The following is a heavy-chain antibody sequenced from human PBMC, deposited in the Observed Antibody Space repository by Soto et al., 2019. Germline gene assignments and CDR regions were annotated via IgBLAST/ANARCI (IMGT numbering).Heavy chain of an antibody. Sequence: ASVKVSCKASGYTFTSYYMHWVRQAPGQGLEWMGIINPSGGSTSYAQKFQGRVTMTRDTSTSTVYMELSSLRSEDTAVYYCERTHGDYGGDEYFQHWGQGTLVTVSS. J-gene: IGHJ1*01. CDR1: GYTFTSYY. CDR3: ERTHGDYGGDEYFQH. D-gene: IGHD4-17*01. CDR2: INPSGGST. V-gene: IGHV1-46*01.